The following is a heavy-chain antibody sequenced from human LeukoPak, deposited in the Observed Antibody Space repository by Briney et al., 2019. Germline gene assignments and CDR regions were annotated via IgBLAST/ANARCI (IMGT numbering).Heavy chain of an antibody. CDR3: ARARGAPFDY. J-gene: IGHJ4*02. V-gene: IGHV4-34*01. Sequence: PSDTLSLTCAVYGESFSGYYWSWIRQPPGKGREWIGEINHSGSTNYNPSLKSRVTISVDTSKNQFSLKLSSVTAADTAVYYCARARGAPFDYWSQGSLVTVSS. CDR2: INHSGST. D-gene: IGHD3-10*01. CDR1: GESFSGYY.